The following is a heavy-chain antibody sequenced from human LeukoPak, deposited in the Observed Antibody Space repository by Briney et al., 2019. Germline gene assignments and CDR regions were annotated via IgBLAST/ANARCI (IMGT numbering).Heavy chain of an antibody. CDR3: ARDRGYSYGLYCYYYYGMDV. CDR2: IYYSGST. CDR1: GGSISSGGYY. D-gene: IGHD5-18*01. Sequence: SQTLSLTCTVSGGSISSGGYYWSWIRQHPGKGLEWIGYIYYSGSTYYNPSLKSRVTISVDTSKNQFSLKLSSVTAADTAVYYCARDRGYSYGLYCYYYYGMDVWGQGTTVTVSS. J-gene: IGHJ6*02. V-gene: IGHV4-31*03.